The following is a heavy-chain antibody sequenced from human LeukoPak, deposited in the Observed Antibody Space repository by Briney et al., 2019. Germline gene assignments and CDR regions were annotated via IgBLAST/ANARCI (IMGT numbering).Heavy chain of an antibody. CDR1: GFTFSSYA. J-gene: IGHJ4*02. CDR3: AKARGLGIVGAHFDY. D-gene: IGHD1-26*01. CDR2: ISGSGGST. V-gene: IGHV3-23*01. Sequence: GGSLRLSCAASGFTFSSYAMSWVRQAPGKGLEWVSAISGSGGSTYYADSAKGRFTISRDNSKNTLYLQMNSLRAEDTAVYYCAKARGLGIVGAHFDYWGQGTLVTVSS.